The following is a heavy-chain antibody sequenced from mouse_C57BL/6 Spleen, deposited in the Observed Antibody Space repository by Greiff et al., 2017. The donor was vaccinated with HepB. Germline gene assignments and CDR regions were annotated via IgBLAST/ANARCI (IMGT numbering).Heavy chain of an antibody. CDR1: GYTFTSCW. CDR2: IYPSDSET. V-gene: IGHV1-61*01. J-gene: IGHJ2*01. D-gene: IGHD3-2*02. Sequence: QVQLQQPGAELVRPGSSVKLSCKASGYTFTSCWMDWVKQRPGQGLEWIGNIYPSDSETHYNQKFKDKATLTVDKSSSTAYMQLSSLTSEDSAVYYCARRDSSDFDYWGQGTTLTVSS. CDR3: ARRDSSDFDY.